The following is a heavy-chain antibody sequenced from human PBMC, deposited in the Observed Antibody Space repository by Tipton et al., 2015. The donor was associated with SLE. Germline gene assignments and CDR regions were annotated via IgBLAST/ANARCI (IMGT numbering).Heavy chain of an antibody. D-gene: IGHD6-6*01. V-gene: IGHV4-39*01. CDR1: GGSISSSSYF. J-gene: IGHJ4*01. CDR2: VYYSGST. CDR3: ARHGSSSARGYFDY. Sequence: TLSLTCTVSGGSISSSSYFWGWTRQPPGKGLEWIGSVYYSGSTFYNPSLKSRVTISLDTSKNQFSLKLSSVTAADTAVHYCARHGSSSARGYFDYWGQGTLVTVSS.